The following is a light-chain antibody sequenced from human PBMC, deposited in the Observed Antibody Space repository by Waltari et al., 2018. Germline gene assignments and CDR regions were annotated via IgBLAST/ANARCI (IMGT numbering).Light chain of an antibody. V-gene: IGKV4-1*01. CDR2: WAS. CDR3: QQYYSIPYT. J-gene: IGKJ2*01. CDR1: QSVLYSSNNKNY. Sequence: DIVMTQSPDSLAVSLGERATINCKSSQSVLYSSNNKNYLAWYQRKPGQPPKLLIYWASTRESGVPERFSGSGSGTDFTLTISSLQAEDVAVYYCQQYYSIPYTFGQGTKLEIK.